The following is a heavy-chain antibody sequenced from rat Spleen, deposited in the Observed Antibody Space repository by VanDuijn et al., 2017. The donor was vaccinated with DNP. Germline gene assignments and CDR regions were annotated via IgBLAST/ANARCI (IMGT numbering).Heavy chain of an antibody. D-gene: IGHD1-6*01. V-gene: IGHV5-7*01. J-gene: IGHJ2*01. Sequence: EVKLVESGGGLVQPGRSLKLSCAASGFTFSDYNMVWVRQAPTKGLEWVAYISYDGKVIYYGASVRGRVTISRDNAKSSLYLHLSSLSSEDMATYYCARRYYGSYFDYWGQGVMVIVSS. CDR1: GFTFSDYN. CDR3: ARRYYGSYFDY. CDR2: ISYDGKVI.